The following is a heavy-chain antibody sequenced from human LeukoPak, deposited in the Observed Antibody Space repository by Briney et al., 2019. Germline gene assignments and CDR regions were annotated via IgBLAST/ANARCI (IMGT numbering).Heavy chain of an antibody. D-gene: IGHD1-26*01. Sequence: PSETLSLTCTVPGGSISSGDYYWSWIRQPPGKGLEWIGYIYYSGSTYYNPSLKSRVTISVDTSKNQFSLKLSSVTAADTAVYYCARAGGSYGSDDAFDIWGQGTMVTVSS. CDR2: IYYSGST. J-gene: IGHJ3*02. CDR1: GGSISSGDYY. CDR3: ARAGGSYGSDDAFDI. V-gene: IGHV4-30-4*08.